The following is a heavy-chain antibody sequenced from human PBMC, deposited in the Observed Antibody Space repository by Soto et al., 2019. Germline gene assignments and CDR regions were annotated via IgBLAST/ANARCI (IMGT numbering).Heavy chain of an antibody. Sequence: GASVKVSCKASGYTFTSYYMHWVRQAPGQGLEWMGIINPSGGSTSYAQKFQGRVTMTRDTSTSTVYMELSSLRSEDTAVYYCASSIAVVYWFDPWGQGTLVTVSS. V-gene: IGHV1-46*01. J-gene: IGHJ5*02. D-gene: IGHD6-19*01. CDR3: ASSIAVVYWFDP. CDR1: GYTFTSYY. CDR2: INPSGGST.